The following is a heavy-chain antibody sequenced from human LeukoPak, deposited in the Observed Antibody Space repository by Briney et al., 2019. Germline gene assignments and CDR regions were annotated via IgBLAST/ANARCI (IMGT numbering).Heavy chain of an antibody. CDR3: ARDLYCSSTSCPEDY. D-gene: IGHD2-2*01. Sequence: GGSLRLSCAASGFLFSRYNMNWVRQAPGKGLEWVSSISTRSNYIYYADSVKGRFTISRDNGKNSLYLQMNSVRAEDTAVYYCARDLYCSSTSCPEDYWGQGTLVTVSS. CDR2: ISTRSNYI. V-gene: IGHV3-21*01. J-gene: IGHJ4*02. CDR1: GFLFSRYN.